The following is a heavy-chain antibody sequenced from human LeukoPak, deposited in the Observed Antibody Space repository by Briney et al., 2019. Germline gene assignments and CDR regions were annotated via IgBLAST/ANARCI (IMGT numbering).Heavy chain of an antibody. CDR3: ARDVGIDRYFDY. J-gene: IGHJ4*02. V-gene: IGHV4-31*03. Sequence: PSQTLSLTCTVSGGSISSGGYYWSWIRQHPGKGLEWIGNIYYSGSTYYNPSLKSRVTISVDTSKNQFSLKLSSVTAADTAVYYCARDVGIDRYFDYWGQGTLVTVSS. D-gene: IGHD6-13*01. CDR1: GGSISSGGYY. CDR2: IYYSGST.